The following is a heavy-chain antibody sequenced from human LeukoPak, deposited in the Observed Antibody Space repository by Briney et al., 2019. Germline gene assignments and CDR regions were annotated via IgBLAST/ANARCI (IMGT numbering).Heavy chain of an antibody. D-gene: IGHD7-27*01. CDR1: GGSISSYY. J-gene: IGHJ4*02. V-gene: IGHV4-59*01. CDR3: ARKNWGSHIYYFDY. Sequence: PSETLSLTCTVSGGSISSYYWSWIRQPPGKGLEWIGYIYYSGSTNYNPSLKSRVTISVDTSKNQFSLKLSSVTAADTAVYHCARKNWGSHIYYFDYWGQGTLVTVSS. CDR2: IYYSGST.